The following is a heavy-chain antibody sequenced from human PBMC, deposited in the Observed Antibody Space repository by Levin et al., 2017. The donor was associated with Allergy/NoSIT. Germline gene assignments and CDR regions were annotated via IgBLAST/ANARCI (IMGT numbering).Heavy chain of an antibody. CDR2: IYRSGDT. J-gene: IGHJ4*02. Sequence: SETLSLTCAVSGYSINTDYYWGWIRQPPGKGLEWIGSIYRSGDTYYNPSLKSRVSISMDTSKNQFSLKLNFVTAADTAVYYCARSRTYVEMATIDYWGQGTLVIVSS. V-gene: IGHV4-38-2*01. CDR3: ARSRTYVEMATIDY. CDR1: GYSINTDYY. D-gene: IGHD5-24*01.